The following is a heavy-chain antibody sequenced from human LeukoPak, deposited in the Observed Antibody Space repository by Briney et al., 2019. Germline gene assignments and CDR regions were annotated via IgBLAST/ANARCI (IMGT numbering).Heavy chain of an antibody. J-gene: IGHJ5*02. Sequence: SETLSLTCSVSGYSISSGYYWGWIRQPPGKGLEGIGSIFHSGGTNYNPSLKSRVTISVDTSKNQFSLKQSSVTAADTAVYYCARDIAAALYNWFDPWGQGTLVTVSS. CDR3: ARDIAAALYNWFDP. V-gene: IGHV4-38-2*02. CDR2: IFHSGGT. CDR1: GYSISSGYY. D-gene: IGHD6-13*01.